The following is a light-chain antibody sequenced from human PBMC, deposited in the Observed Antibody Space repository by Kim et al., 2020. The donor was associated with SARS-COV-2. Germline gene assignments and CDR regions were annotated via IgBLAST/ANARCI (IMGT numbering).Light chain of an antibody. J-gene: IGLJ2*01. V-gene: IGLV3-1*01. Sequence: SVSPGKTASITCAGNKLGDKYACWYQQKPGQSPVLVIYQDSKRPSGIPERVSGSNSGNTATLTISGTQAMDEADYYCQAWDSSTVVFGGGTQLTVL. CDR1: KLGDKY. CDR3: QAWDSSTVV. CDR2: QDS.